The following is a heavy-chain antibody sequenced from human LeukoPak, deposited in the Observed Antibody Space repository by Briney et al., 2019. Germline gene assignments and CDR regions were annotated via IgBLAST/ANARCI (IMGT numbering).Heavy chain of an antibody. CDR3: ARPRGWPHAFDI. CDR2: IYPGGSDT. D-gene: IGHD6-19*01. V-gene: IGHV5-51*01. J-gene: IGHJ3*02. CDR1: GYSFTSYW. Sequence: GESLKISCKGSGYSFTSYWIGRVRQMPGTGLECMGIIYPGGSDTRYSPSFQGQVTISADESITTAYLQWSSLKASDTAMYYCARPRGWPHAFDIWGQGTMVTVSS.